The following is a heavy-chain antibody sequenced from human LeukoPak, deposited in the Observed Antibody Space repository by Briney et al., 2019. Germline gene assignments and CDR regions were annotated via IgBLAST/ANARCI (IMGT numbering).Heavy chain of an antibody. CDR2: INHSGST. CDR3: ARTSRGPPYCSGGSCYSPDYYYMDV. D-gene: IGHD2-15*01. Sequence: SETLSLTCDVYGGSFSGYYWSWIRQPPGKGLEWIGEINHSGSTNYNPSLKSRVTISVDTSKNQFSLKLSSVTAADTAVYYCARTSRGPPYCSGGSCYSPDYYYMDVWGKGTTVTVSS. J-gene: IGHJ6*03. CDR1: GGSFSGYY. V-gene: IGHV4-34*01.